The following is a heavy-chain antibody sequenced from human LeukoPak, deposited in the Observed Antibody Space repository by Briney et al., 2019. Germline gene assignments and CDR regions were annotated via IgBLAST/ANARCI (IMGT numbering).Heavy chain of an antibody. D-gene: IGHD1/OR15-1a*01. V-gene: IGHV4-34*01. CDR3: ARGPGTVGLSP. CDR1: GTSFTHYY. CDR2: INHSGDT. Sequence: NPSETLSLTCNVSGTSFTHYYWSWIRQTPEKGLEWIGQINHSGDTSYNPSLRSRVTLSVDSSKNQFSLKVTSVTAADTSVYYCARGPGTVGLSPWGQGTLVTVSS. J-gene: IGHJ5*02.